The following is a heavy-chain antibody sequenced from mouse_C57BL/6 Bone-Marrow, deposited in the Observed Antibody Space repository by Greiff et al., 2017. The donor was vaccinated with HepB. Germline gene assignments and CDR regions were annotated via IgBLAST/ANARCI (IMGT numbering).Heavy chain of an antibody. CDR2: IDPANGNT. CDR3: ATSPSFAY. J-gene: IGHJ3*01. V-gene: IGHV14-3*02. CDR1: GFNINDTY. Sequence: EVKLVESGADLVKPGASVKLSCIVSGFNINDTYMYWVKQRPEQGLEWIGKIDPANGNTKYDPKFQGKATITANTSSNTAYLQLSSLTSEDTAVYYCATSPSFAYWGQGTRVTVSA.